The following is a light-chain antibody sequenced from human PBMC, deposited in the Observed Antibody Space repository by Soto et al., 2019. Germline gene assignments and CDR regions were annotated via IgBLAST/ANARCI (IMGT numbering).Light chain of an antibody. CDR2: GAS. Sequence: ESVLTQSPATLSLSPGERATLSCRASQSVSSSSIAWYQQKPGQAPTLLIYGASSRAPGIPDRFSGSASGTDFTLTISRLEPEDFAVYYCQQYGSSPMYTFGQGTKLEI. J-gene: IGKJ2*01. V-gene: IGKV3-20*01. CDR3: QQYGSSPMYT. CDR1: QSVSSSS.